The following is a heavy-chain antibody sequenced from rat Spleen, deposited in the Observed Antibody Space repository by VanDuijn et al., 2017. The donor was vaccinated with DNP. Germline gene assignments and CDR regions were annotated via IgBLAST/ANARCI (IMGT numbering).Heavy chain of an antibody. J-gene: IGHJ2*01. Sequence: EVQLVESGGGLVQPGGSLKLSCAASGLTFSDYYMAWVRQAPAKGLEWVASITTGGGYTYYRDSVKGRFTISRDNAKSPLSLQTDILRSEETATYYCARRDTFYYFDYWGQGVMVTVSS. CDR2: ITTGGGYT. CDR3: ARRDTFYYFDY. V-gene: IGHV5S11*01. D-gene: IGHD2-2*01. CDR1: GLTFSDYY.